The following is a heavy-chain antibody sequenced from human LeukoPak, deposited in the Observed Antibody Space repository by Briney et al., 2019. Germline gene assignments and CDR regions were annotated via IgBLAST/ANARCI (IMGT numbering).Heavy chain of an antibody. CDR3: ARDHRISGSYLYYFDY. D-gene: IGHD1-26*01. Sequence: PGGSLRLSCAASGFTFSSYAMHWVRQAPGKGLEWVAFIQYDGSNKYYADSVKGRFTISSDNSKNTLYLQMNSLRAEDTAVYYCARDHRISGSYLYYFDYWGQGTLVTVSS. J-gene: IGHJ4*02. CDR2: IQYDGSNK. V-gene: IGHV3-30*04. CDR1: GFTFSSYA.